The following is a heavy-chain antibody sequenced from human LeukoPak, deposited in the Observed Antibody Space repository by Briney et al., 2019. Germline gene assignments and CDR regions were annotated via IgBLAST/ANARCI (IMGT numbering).Heavy chain of an antibody. D-gene: IGHD3-10*01. J-gene: IGHJ4*02. V-gene: IGHV3-30*04. CDR1: GFTFSSYA. CDR2: ISYDGSNK. Sequence: GGSLRLSCAASGFTFSSYAMHWVRQAPGKGLEWVAVISYDGSNKYYADSVKGRFTISRDNSKNTLYLQMNSLRAEDTAVYYCAKSGGGSGSYYQFDYWGQGTLVTVSS. CDR3: AKSGGGSGSYYQFDY.